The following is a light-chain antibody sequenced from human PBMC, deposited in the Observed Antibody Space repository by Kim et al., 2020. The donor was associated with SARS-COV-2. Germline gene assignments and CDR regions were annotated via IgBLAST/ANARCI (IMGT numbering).Light chain of an antibody. V-gene: IGKV3-11*01. CDR3: QQRSNWPLT. CDR2: DAS. Sequence: EIELTQSPATLSLSPGERATLSCRASQSVSTYLAWYQQKPGQAPRLLIYDASTWATGIPARFSGSGSGTDFTLIISSLEPEDFAVYYCQQRSNWPLTFGPGTKVDIK. J-gene: IGKJ3*01. CDR1: QSVSTY.